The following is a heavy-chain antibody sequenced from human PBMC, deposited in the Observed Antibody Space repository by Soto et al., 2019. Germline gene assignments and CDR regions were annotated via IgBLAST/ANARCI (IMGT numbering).Heavy chain of an antibody. J-gene: IGHJ6*02. D-gene: IGHD5-18*01. V-gene: IGHV3-30-3*01. CDR1: GFTFSSYA. Sequence: GGSLRLSCAASGFTFSSYAMHWVRQAPGKGLEWVAVISYDGSNKYYADSVKGRFTISRDNSKNTLYLQMNSLRAEDTAVYYCARPYSRGYSYGPYYYYYGMDVWGQGTLVTVSS. CDR2: ISYDGSNK. CDR3: ARPYSRGYSYGPYYYYYGMDV.